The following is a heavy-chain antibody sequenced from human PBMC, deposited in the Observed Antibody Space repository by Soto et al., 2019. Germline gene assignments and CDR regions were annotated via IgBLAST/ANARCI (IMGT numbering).Heavy chain of an antibody. CDR3: AKHTTFYFDRTGPGDYSDS. CDR1: GFTFSSNA. Sequence: PVGSLRLSCAASGFTFSSNAMSWVRRAPGKGLEWVSGITGSGGITDYADSVKGQFTISRDNSRNTLYLQMNYLRVEDTAVYFCAKHTTFYFDRTGPGDYSDSWGQGTLVTVSS. CDR2: ITGSGGIT. D-gene: IGHD3-22*01. J-gene: IGHJ4*02. V-gene: IGHV3-23*01.